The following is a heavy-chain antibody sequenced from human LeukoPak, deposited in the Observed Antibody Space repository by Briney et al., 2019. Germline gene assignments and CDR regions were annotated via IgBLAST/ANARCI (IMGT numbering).Heavy chain of an antibody. J-gene: IGHJ2*01. CDR3: ARTMTTVTTNTYWYFDL. Sequence: SETLSLTCAVYGGSFSGYYWSWIRQPPGKGLEWIGEINHSGSTNYNPSLKSRVTISVDTSKNQFSLKLSSVTAADTAVYYCARTMTTVTTNTYWYFDLWGRGTLVTVSS. V-gene: IGHV4-34*01. D-gene: IGHD4-17*01. CDR1: GGSFSGYY. CDR2: INHSGST.